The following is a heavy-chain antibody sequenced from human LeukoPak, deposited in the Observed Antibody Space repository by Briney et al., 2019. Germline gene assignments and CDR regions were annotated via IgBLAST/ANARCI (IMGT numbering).Heavy chain of an antibody. J-gene: IGHJ4*02. CDR3: ATAGVRYGDY. CDR1: GGTFSSYA. V-gene: IGHV1-69*13. CDR2: IIPIFGTA. D-gene: IGHD1-1*01. Sequence: GASVKVSCKASGGTFSSYAISWVRQAPGQGLEWMGGIIPIFGTANYAQKFQGRVTITADESTSTAYMELSSLRSGDTAVYYCATAGVRYGDYWGQGTLVTVSS.